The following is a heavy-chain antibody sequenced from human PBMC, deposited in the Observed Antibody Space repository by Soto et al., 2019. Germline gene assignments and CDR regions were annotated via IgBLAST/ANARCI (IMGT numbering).Heavy chain of an antibody. V-gene: IGHV1-46*01. J-gene: IGHJ6*02. Sequence: ASVKVSCKASGYTFTSYYMHWVRQARGQGLEWMGIINPSDGSTSYAQKFQGRVTMTRDTSTSTVYMELSSLRSEDTAVYYCARDRTDTAMASYYYYGMDVWGQGTTVTVSS. CDR2: INPSDGST. D-gene: IGHD5-18*01. CDR1: GYTFTSYY. CDR3: ARDRTDTAMASYYYYGMDV.